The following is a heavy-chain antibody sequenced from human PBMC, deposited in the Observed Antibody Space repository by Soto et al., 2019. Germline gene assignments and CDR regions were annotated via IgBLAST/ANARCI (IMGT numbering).Heavy chain of an antibody. CDR1: GGSISSYY. Sequence: SETLSLTCTVSGGSISSYYWSWIRQPPGKGLEWIGYIYYSGSTNYNPSLKSRVTISVDTSKNQFSLKLSSVTAADTAVYYCAKYNPLYDSSGYYYYGGTFSPIDYWGQGTLVTVSS. CDR3: AKYNPLYDSSGYYYYGGTFSPIDY. J-gene: IGHJ4*02. D-gene: IGHD3-22*01. V-gene: IGHV4-59*01. CDR2: IYYSGST.